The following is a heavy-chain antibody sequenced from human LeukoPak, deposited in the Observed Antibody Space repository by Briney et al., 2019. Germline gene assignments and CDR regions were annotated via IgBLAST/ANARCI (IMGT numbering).Heavy chain of an antibody. CDR1: GYTFTSYG. CDR2: ISAYNGNT. V-gene: IGHV1-18*01. J-gene: IGHJ4*02. Sequence: GASVKVSCKASGYTFTSYGISWVRQAPGQGLEWMGWISAYNGNTDSAQKLQGRVTMTTDTSTSTAYMDLRSLRSDDTAVYYCARDHRGAQDYWGQGNPGHRLL. CDR3: ARDHRGAQDY. D-gene: IGHD1-26*01.